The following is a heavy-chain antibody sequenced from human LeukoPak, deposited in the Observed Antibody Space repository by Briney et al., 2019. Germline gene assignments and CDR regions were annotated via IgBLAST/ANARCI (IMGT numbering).Heavy chain of an antibody. V-gene: IGHV1-24*01. CDR3: ATLSAPGIAVAGTEWYFDL. Sequence: ASVKVSCKVSGYTLTELSMYWVRQAPGKGLEWMGGFDPEDGETIYAQKFRGRVTMTEDTSTDTAYMELSSLRSEDTAVYYCATLSAPGIAVAGTEWYFDLWGRGTLVTVSS. CDR2: FDPEDGET. CDR1: GYTLTELS. D-gene: IGHD6-19*01. J-gene: IGHJ2*01.